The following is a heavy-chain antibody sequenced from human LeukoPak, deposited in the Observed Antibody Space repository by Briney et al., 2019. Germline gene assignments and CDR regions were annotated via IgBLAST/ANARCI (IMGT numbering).Heavy chain of an antibody. CDR3: ARGRIDNYYYYYGMDV. J-gene: IGHJ6*02. Sequence: PSETLSLTCAVYGGSFSGYYWSWIRQPPGKGLEWIGEINHSGSTNYNPSLKSRVTISVDTSKNQFSLKLSSVTAADTAVYYCARGRIDNYYYYYGMDVWGQGTTVTVSS. D-gene: IGHD1-26*01. V-gene: IGHV4-34*01. CDR2: INHSGST. CDR1: GGSFSGYY.